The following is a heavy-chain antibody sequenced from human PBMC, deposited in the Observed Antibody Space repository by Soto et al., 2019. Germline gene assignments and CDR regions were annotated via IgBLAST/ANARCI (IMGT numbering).Heavy chain of an antibody. CDR1: GFTFSSYG. Sequence: QVQLVESGGGVVQPGRSLRLSCAAYGFTFSSYGMQWVRQAPGKGLEWVSIISYDGTNKYYADSVKGRFTISRENSKKLMYLQVNSLRAEYTALYYCASDHNFYGDYFGIWGRGTVVTISS. J-gene: IGHJ2*01. V-gene: IGHV3-30*03. CDR3: ASDHNFYGDYFGI. D-gene: IGHD2-21*02. CDR2: ISYDGTNK.